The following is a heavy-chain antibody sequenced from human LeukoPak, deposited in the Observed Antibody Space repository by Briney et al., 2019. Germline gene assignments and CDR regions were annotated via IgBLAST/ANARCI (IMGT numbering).Heavy chain of an antibody. Sequence: SETLSLTCTVSGGSISNSNYYWGWIRQPPGKGLEWIGSIYYSGSTYYNPSLKSRVTISVDTSKNQFSLKLSSVTAADTAVYYCTAARLPPRLHPQCYWGQGTLVTVSS. D-gene: IGHD2-2*01. CDR1: GGSISNSNYY. V-gene: IGHV4-39*07. CDR2: IYYSGST. J-gene: IGHJ4*02. CDR3: TAARLPPRLHPQCY.